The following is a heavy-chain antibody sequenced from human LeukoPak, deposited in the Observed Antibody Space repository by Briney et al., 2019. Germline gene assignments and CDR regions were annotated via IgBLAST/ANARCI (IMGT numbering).Heavy chain of an antibody. V-gene: IGHV3-9*03. CDR2: ISWNSGSL. CDR1: GFTFDDYA. Sequence: GRSLRLSXAASGFTFDDYAMHWVRQAPGKGLEWVSGISWNSGSLGYADSVKGRFTISRDNAKNSLYLQMNSLRAEDMALYYCAKADTIAVAGTIDYWGQGTLVTVSS. CDR3: AKADTIAVAGTIDY. J-gene: IGHJ4*02. D-gene: IGHD6-19*01.